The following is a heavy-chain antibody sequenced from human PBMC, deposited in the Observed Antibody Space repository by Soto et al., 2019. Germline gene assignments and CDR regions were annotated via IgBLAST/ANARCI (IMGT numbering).Heavy chain of an antibody. CDR2: ISSNGGST. CDR3: VIESKSLWFGELYYGMDV. V-gene: IGHV3-64D*08. D-gene: IGHD3-10*01. CDR1: GFTFSSYA. J-gene: IGHJ6*02. Sequence: GGSLRLSCSASGFTFSSYAMHWVRQAPGKGLEYVSAISSNGGSTYYADSVKGRFTISRDNSKNTLYLQMSSLRAEDTAVYYCVIESKSLWFGELYYGMDVWGQGTTVTVSS.